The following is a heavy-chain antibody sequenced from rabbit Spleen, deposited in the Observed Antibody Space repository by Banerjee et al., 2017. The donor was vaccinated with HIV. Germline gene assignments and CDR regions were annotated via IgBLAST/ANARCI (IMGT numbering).Heavy chain of an antibody. Sequence: QEQLVESGGGLVKPEGSLKLSCTASGFSFSNKAVMCWVRQAPGKGLEWIGCIGTTSGTTWYASWAKGRFPISKTSSTTVTLQMTSLTAADTATYFCARGDNKVYRGSNLWGQGTLVTVS. CDR2: IGTTSGTT. J-gene: IGHJ4*01. D-gene: IGHD7-1*01. V-gene: IGHV1S45*01. CDR1: GFSFSNKAV. CDR3: ARGDNKVYRGSNL.